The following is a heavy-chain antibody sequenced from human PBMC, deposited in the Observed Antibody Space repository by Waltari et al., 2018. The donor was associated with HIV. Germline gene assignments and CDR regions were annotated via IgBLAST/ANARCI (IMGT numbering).Heavy chain of an antibody. D-gene: IGHD2-15*01. CDR2: IKSEDDGGTT. CDR3: TSTGGGITDY. CDR1: GFTLTNAW. V-gene: IGHV3-15*01. J-gene: IGHJ4*02. Sequence: SLRLSCAASGFTLTNAWMSWVRQAPGKGLEWVGRIKSEDDGGTTDYAAPVKGRFTISRDDSKNALYLQMNSLKTEDTALYYCTSTGGGITDYWGQGTLVTVSS.